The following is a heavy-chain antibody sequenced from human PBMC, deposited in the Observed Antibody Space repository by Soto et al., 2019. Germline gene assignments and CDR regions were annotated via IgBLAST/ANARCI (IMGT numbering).Heavy chain of an antibody. D-gene: IGHD1-1*01. CDR1: GGTSYA. V-gene: IGHV1-69*01. CDR2: IIPMLGTT. J-gene: IGHJ3*01. Sequence: QVQLVQSGAEVKKPGSSVKVSCRTSGGTSYAVDWVRQAPGQGLEWMGGIIPMLGTTNYAENFQGRVTITADESASTAHMELRSLRSDDTGVYYCASELEGAFDVWGQGTTVTVSA. CDR3: ASELEGAFDV.